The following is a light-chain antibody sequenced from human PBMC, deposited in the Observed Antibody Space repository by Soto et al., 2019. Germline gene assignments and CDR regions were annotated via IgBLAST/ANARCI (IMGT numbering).Light chain of an antibody. CDR1: QSVSSY. CDR2: AAS. Sequence: VWARSAATMSLSPSDRATLSGRASQSVSSYLAWYQQKPGQAPRLLIYAASNMATGIPSRFSGSGSGTDFTLTISSLQPEDFAVYYCQQRSNWPRTFGQGTKVDIK. J-gene: IGKJ1*01. CDR3: QQRSNWPRT. V-gene: IGKV3-11*01.